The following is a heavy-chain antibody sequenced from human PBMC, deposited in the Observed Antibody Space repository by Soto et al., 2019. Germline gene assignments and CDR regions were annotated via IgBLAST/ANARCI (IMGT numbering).Heavy chain of an antibody. J-gene: IGHJ4*02. D-gene: IGHD6-19*01. CDR2: IYYSGNT. CDR1: GGAISNFY. V-gene: IGHV4-59*08. CDR3: SRHVGYSSGWYGDYFDY. Sequence: SETLSLTCTVSGGAISNFYWSWIREPPGKGLEWIGYIYYSGNTNYNPSLESRVTISVDTSKNQFSLRLSSVTAADTAVYYCSRHVGYSSGWYGDYFDYWGPGTLVTVSS.